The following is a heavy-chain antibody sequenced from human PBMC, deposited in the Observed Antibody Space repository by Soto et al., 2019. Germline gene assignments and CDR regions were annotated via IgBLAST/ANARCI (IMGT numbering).Heavy chain of an antibody. Sequence: QVQLLESGPGLVKPSGTLSLTCGVSGDSIYRSYWWSWVRLPPGKGPEWIGESFHTGTTNYNPSLKSRLTMSVDKSKKELSLKLDSVTAADTAVYFCARSARYGVVGDYWGQGTGVTVSS. D-gene: IGHD2-15*01. CDR1: GDSIYRSYW. J-gene: IGHJ4*02. CDR2: SFHTGTT. V-gene: IGHV4-4*02. CDR3: ARSARYGVVGDY.